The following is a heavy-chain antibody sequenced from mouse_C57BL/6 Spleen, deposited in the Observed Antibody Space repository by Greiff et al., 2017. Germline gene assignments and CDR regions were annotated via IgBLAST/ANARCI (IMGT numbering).Heavy chain of an antibody. D-gene: IGHD2-3*01. CDR3: ARHYDGYLDY. CDR1: GFTFSSYG. Sequence: EVMLVESGGDLVKPGGSLKLSCAASGFTFSSYGMSWVRQTPDKRLEWVATIRSGGSYTYYPDSVKGRFTISRDNAKNTLYLQMSSLKSEDTAMYYCARHYDGYLDYWGQGTTLTVSS. V-gene: IGHV5-6*01. CDR2: IRSGGSYT. J-gene: IGHJ2*01.